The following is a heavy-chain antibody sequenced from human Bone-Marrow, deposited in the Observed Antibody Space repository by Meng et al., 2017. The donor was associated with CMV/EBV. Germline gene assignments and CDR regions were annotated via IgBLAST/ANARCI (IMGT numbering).Heavy chain of an antibody. J-gene: IGHJ4*02. Sequence: ASVKVSCKASGGTFSSYAISWVRQAPGQGLEWMGWISAYNGNTNYAQKLQGRVTMTSDTSTSTVYMELSSLRSEDTAMYYCAREDLVDGSGNYFDYWGQGTLVTVPS. V-gene: IGHV1-18*01. D-gene: IGHD3-10*01. CDR3: AREDLVDGSGNYFDY. CDR1: GGTFSSYA. CDR2: ISAYNGNT.